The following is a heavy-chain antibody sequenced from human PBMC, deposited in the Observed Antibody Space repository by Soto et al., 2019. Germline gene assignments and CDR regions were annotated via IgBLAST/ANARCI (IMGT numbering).Heavy chain of an antibody. Sequence: ASETLSLTCTISGGSINGYYWSWIRQPPGKGLEWIGYVYYTGTTKYNPSLESRVTISADTSKNQFSLRVTSVTAADTAVYYCARVAHSGSYSTFDYWGQGTLVTVS. J-gene: IGHJ4*02. CDR2: VYYTGTT. V-gene: IGHV4-59*01. CDR1: GGSINGYY. CDR3: ARVAHSGSYSTFDY. D-gene: IGHD1-26*01.